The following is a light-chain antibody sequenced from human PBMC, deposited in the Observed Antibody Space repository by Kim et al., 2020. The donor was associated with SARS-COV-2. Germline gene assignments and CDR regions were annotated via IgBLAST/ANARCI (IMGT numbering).Light chain of an antibody. V-gene: IGLV2-23*02. CDR1: SSDVGSYNL. CDR2: EVS. Sequence: QSIPVPCTGTSSDVGSYNLVSWYQQHPGKAPKLMIYEVSKRPSGVSNRFSGSKSGNTASLTISGLQAEDEADYYCCSYAGSSTYVVFGGGTQLTVL. CDR3: CSYAGSSTYVV. J-gene: IGLJ2*01.